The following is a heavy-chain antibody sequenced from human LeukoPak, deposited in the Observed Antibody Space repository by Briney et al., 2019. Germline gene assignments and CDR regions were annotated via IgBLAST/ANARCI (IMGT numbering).Heavy chain of an antibody. V-gene: IGHV4-39*01. CDR1: GGSISSSSYY. CDR2: IYYSGST. CDR3: ARIGWGPIEYFDY. Sequence: SETLSLTCTVSGGSISSSSYYWGWIRQPPGKGLEWIGSIYYSGSTYYNPSLESRVTISVDTSKNQFSLKLSSVTAADTAVYYCARIGWGPIEYFDYWGQGTLVTVSS. D-gene: IGHD3-16*01. J-gene: IGHJ4*02.